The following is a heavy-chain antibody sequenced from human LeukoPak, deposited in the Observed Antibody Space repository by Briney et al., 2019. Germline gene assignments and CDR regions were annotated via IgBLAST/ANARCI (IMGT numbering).Heavy chain of an antibody. CDR2: IHYSGST. D-gene: IGHD1-26*01. CDR1: GGSISSHF. V-gene: IGHV4-59*11. CDR3: ARDGYSGSSLFDY. Sequence: SETLSLACTVSGGSISSHFWSWIRQPPGKGLEWIGYIHYSGSTNYNPSLKSRVTISVDTSKNQFSLRLSSVTAADTAVYYCARDGYSGSSLFDYWGQGTLVTVSS. J-gene: IGHJ4*02.